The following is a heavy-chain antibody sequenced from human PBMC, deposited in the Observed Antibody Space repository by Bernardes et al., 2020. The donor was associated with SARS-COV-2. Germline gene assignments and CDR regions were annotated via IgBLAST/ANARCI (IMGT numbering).Heavy chain of an antibody. CDR3: ARDWHDYGDYGVDY. D-gene: IGHD4-17*01. V-gene: IGHV3-30-3*01. Sequence: GGSLRLSCAASGFTFSSYAMHWVRQAPGKGLEWVAVISYDGSNKYYADSVKGRFTISRDNSKNTLYLQMNSLRAEDTAVYYCARDWHDYGDYGVDYWGQGTLVTVSS. J-gene: IGHJ4*02. CDR2: ISYDGSNK. CDR1: GFTFSSYA.